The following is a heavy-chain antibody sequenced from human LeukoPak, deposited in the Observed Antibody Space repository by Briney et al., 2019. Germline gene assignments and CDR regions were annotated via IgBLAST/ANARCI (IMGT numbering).Heavy chain of an antibody. D-gene: IGHD4-23*01. CDR2: ISSSGSAL. Sequence: GGSLRLSCAASGFTFRSYEMNWVRQAPGKGLEWVSYISSSGSALYYADSVKGRFTISRDNAKNSLYLQMNSLRAEDTAVYYCASLIGGSSGDYRGQGALVTVSS. J-gene: IGHJ4*02. CDR3: ASLIGGSSGDY. CDR1: GFTFRSYE. V-gene: IGHV3-48*03.